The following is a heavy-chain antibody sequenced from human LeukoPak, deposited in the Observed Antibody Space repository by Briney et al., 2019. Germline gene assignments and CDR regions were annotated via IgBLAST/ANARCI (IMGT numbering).Heavy chain of an antibody. J-gene: IGHJ3*02. D-gene: IGHD6-6*01. CDR3: ARSIAALNAFDI. CDR1: GGSISNYY. CDR2: IYHSGST. V-gene: IGHV4-59*12. Sequence: SETLFLTCTVSGGSISNYYWNWIRQPPGKGLEWIGYIYHSGSTYYNPSLKSRVTISVDRSKNQFSLRLSSVTAADTAVYYCARSIAALNAFDIWGQGTMVTVSS.